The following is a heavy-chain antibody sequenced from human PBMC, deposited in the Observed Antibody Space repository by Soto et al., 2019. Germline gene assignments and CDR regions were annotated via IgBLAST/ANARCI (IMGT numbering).Heavy chain of an antibody. CDR3: ARGTTVANWFDP. D-gene: IGHD4-17*01. J-gene: IGHJ5*02. Sequence: PSETLSLTCTVSGGSISSYYWSWIRQPPGKGLEWIGYIYYSGSTNYNPSLKSRVTISVDTSKNQFSLKLSSVAAADTAVYYCARGTTVANWFDPWGQGTLVTVSS. CDR1: GGSISSYY. CDR2: IYYSGST. V-gene: IGHV4-59*01.